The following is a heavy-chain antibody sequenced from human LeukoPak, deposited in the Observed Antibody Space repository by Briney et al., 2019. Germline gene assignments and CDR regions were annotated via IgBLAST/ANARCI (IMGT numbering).Heavy chain of an antibody. D-gene: IGHD6-19*01. V-gene: IGHV3-7*01. Sequence: PGGSLRLSCAVSGFSFSSNCMSWVRQAPGKGLEWVAKIKEDGNEIYYVGSVKGRFTISRDNTKNSLFLQMNSLRAEDTAVYYCATGGAVAGRFAYWGQGTLVTVSS. CDR2: IKEDGNEI. CDR3: ATGGAVAGRFAY. CDR1: GFSFSSNC. J-gene: IGHJ4*02.